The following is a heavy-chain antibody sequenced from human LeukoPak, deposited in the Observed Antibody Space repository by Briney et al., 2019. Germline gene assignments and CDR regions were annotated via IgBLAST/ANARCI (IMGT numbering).Heavy chain of an antibody. J-gene: IGHJ6*04. CDR2: IKQDGSEK. Sequence: PGGSLRLSCAASGFTFSTYWMSWVRQAPGQGLEWVANIKQDGSEKYYVDSVKGRFTISRDNAKNSLSLQMNSLRAEDTAVYYCARRAANYDFWSGYNVWGKGTTVTVSS. CDR1: GFTFSTYW. D-gene: IGHD3-3*01. V-gene: IGHV3-7*01. CDR3: ARRAANYDFWSGYNV.